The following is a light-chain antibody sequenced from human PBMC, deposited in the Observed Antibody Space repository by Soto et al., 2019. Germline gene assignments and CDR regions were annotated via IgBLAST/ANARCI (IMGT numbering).Light chain of an antibody. J-gene: IGLJ1*01. Sequence: QSALTQPASVSGSHGQSITISCTGTSSDVGSYNLVSWYQQHPGKAPKVMIYEGSKRPSGVSNRFSGSKSGNTASLTISGLQAEDEADYYCCSYAGSSTFVFGTGTKLTVL. CDR3: CSYAGSSTFV. CDR1: SSDVGSYNL. V-gene: IGLV2-23*03. CDR2: EGS.